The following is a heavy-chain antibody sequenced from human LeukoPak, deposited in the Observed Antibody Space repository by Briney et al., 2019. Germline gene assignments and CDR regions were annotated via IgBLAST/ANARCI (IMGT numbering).Heavy chain of an antibody. CDR1: GGSFSGYY. J-gene: IGHJ6*03. D-gene: IGHD2-15*01. V-gene: IGHV4-34*01. CDR2: INHSGST. Sequence: PSETLSLTCAVYGGSFSGYYWSWIRQPPGKGLEWIGEINHSGSTNYNPSLKSRVTISVDTSKNQFSLKLSSVTAADTAVYYCARVRYCSGGSCYSDYYYYYMDVWGKGTTVTVSS. CDR3: ARVRYCSGGSCYSDYYYYYMDV.